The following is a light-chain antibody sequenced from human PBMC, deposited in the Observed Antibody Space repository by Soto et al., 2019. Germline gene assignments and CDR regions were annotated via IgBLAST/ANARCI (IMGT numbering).Light chain of an antibody. Sequence: QSALTQPASVSGSPGQSITISCTGTSRDVGAYNYVSWYQQYPGKAPKLIIFEVTNRPSGVSDRFSGSKSGNTASLTISGLQAEDEADYYCSSYTTSIVVFGGGTKLTVL. CDR3: SSYTTSIVV. J-gene: IGLJ3*02. CDR1: SRDVGAYNY. CDR2: EVT. V-gene: IGLV2-14*01.